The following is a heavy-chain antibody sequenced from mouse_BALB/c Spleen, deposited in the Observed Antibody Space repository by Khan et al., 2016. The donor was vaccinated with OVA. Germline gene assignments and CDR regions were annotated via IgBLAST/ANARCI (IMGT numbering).Heavy chain of an antibody. V-gene: IGHV2-9*02. J-gene: IGHJ4*01. D-gene: IGHD1-2*01. CDR2: IWAGGST. Sequence: QVQLKESGPGLVAPSQNLSITCTVSGFSLTSYGVHWVRQPPGKGLDWLGVIWAGGSTSYYSALMSRLCISKDNSKSHVFLEMSSLQTDDTAMYYCAREHRIYYDGYRSMDNWGQGTSVTVSS. CDR1: GFSLTSYG. CDR3: AREHRIYYDGYRSMDN.